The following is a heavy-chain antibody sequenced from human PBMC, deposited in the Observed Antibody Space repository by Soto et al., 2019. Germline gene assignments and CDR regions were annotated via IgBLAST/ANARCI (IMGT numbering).Heavy chain of an antibody. V-gene: IGHV3-23*01. CDR2: ISNSGYST. CDR3: AKVLQYYYYGMDV. Sequence: RRLSCAASEFTFSNYAMTWVRQAPGKGLEWVSAISNSGYSTYYAVSVKGRFTISRDNSKNTLYLQMNYLRAEDTAIYYCAKVLQYYYYGMDVWGLGTTVTVSS. J-gene: IGHJ6*02. CDR1: EFTFSNYA.